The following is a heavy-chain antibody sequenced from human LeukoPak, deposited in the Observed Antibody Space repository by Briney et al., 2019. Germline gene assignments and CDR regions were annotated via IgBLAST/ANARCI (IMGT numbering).Heavy chain of an antibody. Sequence: PGGSLRLSCAASGFTFSSYAMHWVRQAPGKGLEWVAVISYDGSNKYYADSVKGRFTISRDNSKNTLYLQMNSLRAEDTAVYYCARGTPPFDYWGQGTLVTVSS. D-gene: IGHD4-23*01. CDR3: ARGTPPFDY. J-gene: IGHJ4*02. V-gene: IGHV3-30*04. CDR1: GFTFSSYA. CDR2: ISYDGSNK.